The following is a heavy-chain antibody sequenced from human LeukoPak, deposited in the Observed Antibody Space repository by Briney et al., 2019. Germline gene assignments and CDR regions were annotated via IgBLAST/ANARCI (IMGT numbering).Heavy chain of an antibody. CDR3: ARGSASNRPVDI. CDR2: ILPVFGTP. Sequence: SVKVSCKASGGSFTSYPISWVRQAPGQGLEWMGGILPVFGTPNYARGFQGRVTISADDSTTTAFMELTSLRSEDTAVYYCARGSASNRPVDIWGQGTLVTVSS. V-gene: IGHV1-69*13. CDR1: GGSFTSYP. D-gene: IGHD2-2*01. J-gene: IGHJ4*02.